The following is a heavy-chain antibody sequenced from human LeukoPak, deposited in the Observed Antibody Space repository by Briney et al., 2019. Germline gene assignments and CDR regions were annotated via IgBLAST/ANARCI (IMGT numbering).Heavy chain of an antibody. CDR3: ARGDTEVAGIELRKYDY. CDR2: ICTSGST. J-gene: IGHJ4*02. V-gene: IGHV4-61*02. D-gene: IGHD6-19*01. Sequence: SETLSLTCTVSGDSINSGSYYWSWIRQPAGKGLEWIGRICTSGSTNYNPSLKSRVTISVDTSKNQFSLKLTSVTAADTAVYYCARGDTEVAGIELRKYDYWGQGTLVTVSS. CDR1: GDSINSGSYY.